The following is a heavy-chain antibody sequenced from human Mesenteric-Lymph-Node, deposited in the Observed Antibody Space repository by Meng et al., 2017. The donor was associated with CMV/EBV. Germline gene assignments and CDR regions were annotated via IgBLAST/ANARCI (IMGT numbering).Heavy chain of an antibody. CDR2: VYYSGRT. J-gene: IGHJ6*02. D-gene: IGHD4-11*01. Sequence: GSLRLSCTVSGGSVSSVSYSWSWIRQPPGKGLEWIGYVYYSGRTNYNPSLKSRLTTSVDTSKNQFSLKLSSVTSADTAVYYCARVSEGYSNYEYYYYYGMDVWGQGTTVTVSS. CDR1: GGSVSSVSYS. CDR3: ARVSEGYSNYEYYYYYGMDV. V-gene: IGHV4-61*01.